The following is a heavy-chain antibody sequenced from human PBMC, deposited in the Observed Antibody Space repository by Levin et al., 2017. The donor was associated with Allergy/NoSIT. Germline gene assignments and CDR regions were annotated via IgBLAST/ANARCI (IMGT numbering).Heavy chain of an antibody. V-gene: IGHV3-33*01. J-gene: IGHJ2*01. CDR3: ARDRLDFYDSSGYYYGGYFDL. Sequence: RLSCAASGFTFSSYGMHWVRQAPGKGLEWVAVIWYDGSNKYYADSVKGRFTISRDNSKNTLYLQMNSLRAEDTAVYYCARDRLDFYDSSGYYYGGYFDLWGRGTLVTVSS. CDR1: GFTFSSYG. CDR2: IWYDGSNK. D-gene: IGHD3-22*01.